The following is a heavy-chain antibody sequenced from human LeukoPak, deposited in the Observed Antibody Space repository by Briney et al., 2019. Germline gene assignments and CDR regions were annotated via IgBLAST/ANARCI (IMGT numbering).Heavy chain of an antibody. V-gene: IGHV4-39*07. CDR1: GGSISSSSYY. Sequence: PSETLSLTCTVSGGSISSSSYYWGWIRQPPGKGLEWIGSIYYSGSTYYNPSLKSRVTISVDTSKNQFSLKLSSVTAADTAVYYCARGDSSSWFFFDYWGQGTLVTVSS. CDR3: ARGDSSSWFFFDY. J-gene: IGHJ4*02. CDR2: IYYSGST. D-gene: IGHD6-13*01.